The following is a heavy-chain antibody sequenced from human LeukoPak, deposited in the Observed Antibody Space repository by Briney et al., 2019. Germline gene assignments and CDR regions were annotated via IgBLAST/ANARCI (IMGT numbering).Heavy chain of an antibody. CDR2: ISHRGAT. J-gene: IGHJ4*02. Sequence: SETLSLTCTVSGYSISSGYYWGWIRQPPGSGLECIGSISHRGATYYNTPLKSRLTISVDTPKNQFTLRLSSVTAAATAVYYCARWAAYCGGSSCYVYYWGQGTLVTVSS. CDR3: ARWAAYCGGSSCYVYY. V-gene: IGHV4-38-2*02. D-gene: IGHD2-21*01. CDR1: GYSISSGYY.